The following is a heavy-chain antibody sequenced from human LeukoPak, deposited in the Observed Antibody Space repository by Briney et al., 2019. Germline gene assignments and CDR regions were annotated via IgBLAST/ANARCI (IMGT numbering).Heavy chain of an antibody. CDR1: GGSVSNTNW. J-gene: IGHJ4*02. CDR3: AREGGPYRPLDY. CDR2: VNLQGST. Sequence: SETVSLTCGVSGGSVSNTNWWTWVRQPPGKGLEWIGEVNLQGSTNYNPSLKSRVAISVDKSEDHISLKLTSVTAADTAVYYCAREGGPYRPLDYSGQGTLVTVAS. V-gene: IGHV4-4*02.